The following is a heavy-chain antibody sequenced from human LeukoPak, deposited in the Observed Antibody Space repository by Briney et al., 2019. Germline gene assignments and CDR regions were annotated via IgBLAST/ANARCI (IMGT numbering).Heavy chain of an antibody. Sequence: ASVKVSCKASGYTFTSYYMHWVRQAPGQGLEWMGMINPSGGSTSYVQKFQGRVTMTRDTSTSTVYMELSSLRSEDTAVYYCARDPDYGGSPGAFDIWGQGTMVTVSS. D-gene: IGHD4-23*01. CDR3: ARDPDYGGSPGAFDI. V-gene: IGHV1-46*01. CDR1: GYTFTSYY. CDR2: INPSGGST. J-gene: IGHJ3*02.